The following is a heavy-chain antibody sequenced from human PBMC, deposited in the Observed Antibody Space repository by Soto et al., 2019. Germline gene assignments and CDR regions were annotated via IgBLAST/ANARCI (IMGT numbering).Heavy chain of an antibody. CDR1: VVSVSSGSYY. D-gene: IGHD1-1*01. J-gene: IGHJ4*02. V-gene: IGHV4-61*01. Sequence: SETLSLTSTFSVVSVSSGSYYCNWFRQPPGKGLQWIGYTHHSGSTNYNPSLQSRVTISVDTSKNQFSLRLSSVTAADTAVYYCARETITLAPTSYFHYWGQANRVTVSS. CDR3: ARETITLAPTSYFHY. CDR2: THHSGST.